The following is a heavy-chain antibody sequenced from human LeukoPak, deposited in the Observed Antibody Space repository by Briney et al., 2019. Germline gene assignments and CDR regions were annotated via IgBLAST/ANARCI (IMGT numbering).Heavy chain of an antibody. Sequence: SETLSLTCAVYGGSFSGYYWSWIRQPPGKGLEWIGEINHSGSTNYNPSLKSRVTISVDTSKNQFSLKLSSVTAADTAVYYCASRDGYNLFDYWGQGTLVTVSS. J-gene: IGHJ4*02. CDR1: GGSFSGYY. CDR2: INHSGST. V-gene: IGHV4-34*01. D-gene: IGHD5-24*01. CDR3: ASRDGYNLFDY.